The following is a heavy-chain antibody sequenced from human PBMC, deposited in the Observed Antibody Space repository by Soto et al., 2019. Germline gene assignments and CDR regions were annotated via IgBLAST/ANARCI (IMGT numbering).Heavy chain of an antibody. CDR1: GFTFTGSA. V-gene: IGHV3-73*02. CDR2: VRSKTNNYAT. CDR3: TRVVTGWIFAD. D-gene: IGHD6-19*01. J-gene: IGHJ4*02. Sequence: EVQLVESGGGLVQPGGSLKLSCAASGFTFTGSAMHWVRQASGKGLEWIGRVRSKTNNYATTYGESVKGRFTISREDSKHTAYLQMKSLKTEDTAVYYCTRVVTGWIFADWCQGTLVTASS.